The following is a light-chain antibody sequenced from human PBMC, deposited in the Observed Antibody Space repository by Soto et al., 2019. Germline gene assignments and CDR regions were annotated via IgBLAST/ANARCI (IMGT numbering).Light chain of an antibody. CDR1: SSDVGGYKY. CDR3: SSYTSSSTLV. V-gene: IGLV2-14*03. J-gene: IGLJ1*01. CDR2: DIR. Sequence: QPVLTQPASVSGSPGQSITISCTGTSSDVGGYKYVSWYQQHPGKAPKLMIYDIRNRPSGVSNRFSGSKSGNTASLTISGLQAEDEADYYCSSYTSSSTLVFGTGTKLTVL.